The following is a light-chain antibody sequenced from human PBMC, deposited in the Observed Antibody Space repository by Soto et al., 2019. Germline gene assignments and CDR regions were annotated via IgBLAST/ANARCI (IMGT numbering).Light chain of an antibody. Sequence: QAVVTQPPSASGTPGQRVTIYCSGSSSNIGSNYVYWYQQLPGTAPKLLIYRNNQRPSGVPDRFSGSKSGTSASLAISGLRSEDEADYYCAAWDDSLSGVVFGGGTKVTVL. CDR3: AAWDDSLSGVV. J-gene: IGLJ2*01. V-gene: IGLV1-47*01. CDR2: RNN. CDR1: SSNIGSNY.